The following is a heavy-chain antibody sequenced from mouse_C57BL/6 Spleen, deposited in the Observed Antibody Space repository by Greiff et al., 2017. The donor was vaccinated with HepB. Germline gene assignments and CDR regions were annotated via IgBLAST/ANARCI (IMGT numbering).Heavy chain of an antibody. Sequence: EVHLVESGGGLVQPGGSLKLSCAASGFTFSDYYMYWVRQTPEKRLEWVAYISNGGGSTYYPDTVKGRFTISRDNAKNTLYLQMSRLKSEDTAMYYCARHGDGYFDVWGTGTTVTVSS. V-gene: IGHV5-12*01. CDR3: ARHGDGYFDV. CDR2: ISNGGGST. CDR1: GFTFSDYY. J-gene: IGHJ1*03.